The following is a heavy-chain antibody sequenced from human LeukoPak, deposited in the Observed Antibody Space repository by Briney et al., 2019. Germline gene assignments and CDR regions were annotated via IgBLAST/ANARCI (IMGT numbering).Heavy chain of an antibody. Sequence: SQNLSLTCTVSGGSISSGGYYWSWIRQPPGKGLEWIGYIYYSGSTNYNPSLKSRVTISVDTSKNQFSLKLSSVTAADTAVYYCARTSSGSFDLWGRGTLVTVSS. CDR3: ARTSSGSFDL. D-gene: IGHD3-22*01. J-gene: IGHJ2*01. CDR2: IYYSGST. CDR1: GGSISSGGYY. V-gene: IGHV4-61*08.